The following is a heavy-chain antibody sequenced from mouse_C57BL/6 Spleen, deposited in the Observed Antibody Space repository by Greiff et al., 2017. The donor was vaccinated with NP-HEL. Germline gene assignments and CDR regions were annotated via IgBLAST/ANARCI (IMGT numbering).Heavy chain of an antibody. V-gene: IGHV1-59*01. CDR3: ARKRREPHYYAMDY. Sequence: VQLQQPGAELVRPGTSVKLSCKASGYTFTSYWMHWVKQRPGQGLEWIGVIDPSDSYTNYNQKFKGKATLTVDTSSSTAYMQLSSLTSEDSAVYYCARKRREPHYYAMDYWGQGTSVTVSS. CDR2: IDPSDSYT. J-gene: IGHJ4*01. CDR1: GYTFTSYW.